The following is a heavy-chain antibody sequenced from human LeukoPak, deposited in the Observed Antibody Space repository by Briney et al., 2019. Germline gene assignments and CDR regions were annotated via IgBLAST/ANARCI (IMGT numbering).Heavy chain of an antibody. Sequence: GGSLRLSCAASGFTFSDNYMSWVRQTPGKGLEWVAATSSSDAGTYHADSVRGRFTISRDNSKNALYLQMNSLRAEDAAVYFCAKAPVTSCRGAYCYPFDSWGQGTLVTVSS. V-gene: IGHV3-23*01. CDR2: TSSSDAGT. J-gene: IGHJ4*02. CDR1: GFTFSDNY. D-gene: IGHD2-21*01. CDR3: AKAPVTSCRGAYCYPFDS.